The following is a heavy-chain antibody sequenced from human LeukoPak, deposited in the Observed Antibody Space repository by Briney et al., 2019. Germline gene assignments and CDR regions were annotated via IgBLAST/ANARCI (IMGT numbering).Heavy chain of an antibody. CDR1: GFTFSSYW. D-gene: IGHD6-6*01. V-gene: IGHV3-74*01. CDR3: ARDLAARHFDY. CDR2: INGDGGST. J-gene: IGHJ4*02. Sequence: GGSLRLSRAASGFTFSSYWMHWVRQAPGKGLVWVSRINGDGGSTTYADPVKGRFTTSRDTAKNTLYLQMNSLRAEDTAIYYCARDLAARHFDYWGQGTLVTVSS.